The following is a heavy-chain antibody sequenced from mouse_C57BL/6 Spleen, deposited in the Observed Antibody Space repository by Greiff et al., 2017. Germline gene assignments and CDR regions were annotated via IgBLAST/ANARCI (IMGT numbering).Heavy chain of an antibody. J-gene: IGHJ3*01. CDR1: GFTFSDYG. Sequence: EVKLVESGGGLVKPGGSLKLSCAASGFTFSDYGMHWVRQAPEKGLEWVAYISSGSSTIYYADTVKGRFTISRDNAKNTLFLQMTSLRSEDTAMYYCARSNLAWFAYWGQGTLVTVSA. CDR3: ARSNLAWFAY. V-gene: IGHV5-17*01. D-gene: IGHD2-5*01. CDR2: ISSGSSTI.